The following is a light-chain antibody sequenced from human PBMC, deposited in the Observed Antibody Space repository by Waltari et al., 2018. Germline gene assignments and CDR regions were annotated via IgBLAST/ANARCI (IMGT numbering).Light chain of an antibody. J-gene: IGKJ3*01. V-gene: IGKV3-11*01. CDR1: QSVSTY. Sequence: DIVLTQSPATLSLSPGERATLSCRASQSVSTYLAWYQQQPGQAPRLLIYDASNRATGIPARFSGSGAGTDFTLTISILEPEDFAVYYCQMRSNWPPRLTCGPGSKVDIK. CDR3: QMRSNWPPRLT. CDR2: DAS.